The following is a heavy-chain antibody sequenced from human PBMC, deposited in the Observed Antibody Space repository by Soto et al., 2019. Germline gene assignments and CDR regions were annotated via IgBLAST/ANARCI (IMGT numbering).Heavy chain of an antibody. D-gene: IGHD6-25*01. J-gene: IGHJ4*02. CDR2: VYYSGST. CDR1: GGSIITTTYY. V-gene: IGHV4-39*01. CDR3: ARRIGTATHFDY. Sequence: PSETLSLTCTVSGGSIITTTYYWGWLRQPPGKGLEWIGSVYYSGSTNYNPSLKSRVTISVDTSKNQFSLKLSSVTAADTAVYYCARRIGTATHFDYWGQGTLVTVSS.